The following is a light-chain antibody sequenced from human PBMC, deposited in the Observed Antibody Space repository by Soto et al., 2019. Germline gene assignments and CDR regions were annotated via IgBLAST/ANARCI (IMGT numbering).Light chain of an antibody. CDR2: AAS. J-gene: IGKJ1*01. Sequence: DIQMTQSPSSLSASVGDRVTITCRASQSISRYLNWYQLKPGKAPKLLIYAASSLQSGVPSRFTGGGSGTDFTLTISSLQPEDIATYYCQQSYSSPGTFGRGTKVEIK. CDR1: QSISRY. V-gene: IGKV1-39*01. CDR3: QQSYSSPGT.